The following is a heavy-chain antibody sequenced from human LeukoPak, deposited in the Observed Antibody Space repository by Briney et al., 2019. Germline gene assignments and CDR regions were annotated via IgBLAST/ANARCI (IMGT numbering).Heavy chain of an antibody. D-gene: IGHD3-22*01. CDR2: IGTAGDT. J-gene: IGHJ4*02. CDR3: ARWEYYYDSSGYYGYFDY. CDR1: GFTFSSYD. Sequence: PGGSLRLSCAASGFTFSSYDMHWVRQATGKGLEWVSAIGTAGDTYYPGSVKGRFTISRENAKNSLYLQMNSLRAGDTAVYYCARWEYYYDSSGYYGYFDYWGQGTLVTVSS. V-gene: IGHV3-13*01.